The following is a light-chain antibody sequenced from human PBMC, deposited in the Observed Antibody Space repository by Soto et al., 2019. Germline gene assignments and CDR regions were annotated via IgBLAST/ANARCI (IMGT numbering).Light chain of an antibody. CDR1: QSVSSN. V-gene: IGKV3-15*01. CDR3: HHYSAWPPWT. CDR2: AAT. J-gene: IGKJ1*01. Sequence: EIVMTQSPATLSLSPGDRASLSCRASQSVSSNLAWYQQKSGQPPRLLIYAATTRATGVPPRFSASGSGTDFTLTISSLHSEDFAVYYCHHYSAWPPWTFGQGTKVEFK.